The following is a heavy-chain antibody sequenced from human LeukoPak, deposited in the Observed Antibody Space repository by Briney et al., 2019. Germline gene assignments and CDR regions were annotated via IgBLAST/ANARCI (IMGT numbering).Heavy chain of an antibody. CDR1: GDIVSSNSAA. V-gene: IGHV6-1*01. D-gene: IGHD1-1*01. J-gene: IGHJ6*02. CDR2: TYYGPKWYN. CDR3: ARGKWNHYGMDV. Sequence: SQTLSLTCAISGDIVSSNSAAWNWIRQSPSRGLEWLGRTYYGPKWYNDYGVSVKSRITINAGTSKNQFSLQLNSVTPEDTAVYYCARGKWNHYGMDVWGQGTTVTVSS.